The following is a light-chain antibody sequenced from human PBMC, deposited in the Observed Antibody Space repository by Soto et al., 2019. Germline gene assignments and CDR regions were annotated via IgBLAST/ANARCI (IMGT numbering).Light chain of an antibody. CDR3: QQYNNWPRT. J-gene: IGKJ2*01. Sequence: EIVMTQSPATLSVSPGERATVSCRASQSVSSNLAWYQQKPGQAPRVLIYGASTRATGIPARFSGSGSGTEFTLPIGSLQSEDFAVYYCQQYNNWPRTFGQGTKLAIK. V-gene: IGKV3-15*01. CDR1: QSVSSN. CDR2: GAS.